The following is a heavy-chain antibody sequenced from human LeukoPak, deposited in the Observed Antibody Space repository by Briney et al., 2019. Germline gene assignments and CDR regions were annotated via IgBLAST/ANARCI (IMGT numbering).Heavy chain of an antibody. V-gene: IGHV3-30*01. CDR2: ISYDGSNK. J-gene: IGHJ4*02. CDR1: GFTFSSYA. CDR3: ARLVAYIDY. D-gene: IGHD6-6*01. Sequence: GSLRLSCAASGFTFSSYAMHWVRQAPGKGLEWVAVISYDGSNKYYADSVKGRFTISRDNSKNTLYLQMNSLRAEDTAVYYCARLVAYIDYWGQGTLVTVPS.